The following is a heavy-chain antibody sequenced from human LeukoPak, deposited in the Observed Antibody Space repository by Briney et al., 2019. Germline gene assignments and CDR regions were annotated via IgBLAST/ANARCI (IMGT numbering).Heavy chain of an antibody. CDR2: INPNSGAT. D-gene: IGHD6-13*01. J-gene: IGHJ6*03. CDR1: GYTFSDYY. V-gene: IGHV1-2*02. Sequence: GASVKVSCKASGYTFSDYYMYWVRQAPGQGLEWMGWINPNSGATNSAQRFQGRVTMTRDTSISTAYMELNSLRSDDTAVYYCARDGFNSNSWYGHYYYYIDVWGKGTTVTVSS. CDR3: ARDGFNSNSWYGHYYYYIDV.